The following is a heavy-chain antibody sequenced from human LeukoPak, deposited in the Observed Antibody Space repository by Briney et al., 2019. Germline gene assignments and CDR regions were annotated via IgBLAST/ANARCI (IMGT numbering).Heavy chain of an antibody. V-gene: IGHV4-34*01. CDR3: ARGRSAARQSYYYYYGMDV. Sequence: SETLSLTCAVYGGSFSGYYWSWIRQPPGKGLEWIGEINHSGSTNYNPSLKSRVTISVDTSKNQFSLKLSYVTAADTAVYYCARGRSAARQSYYYYYGMDVWGQGTTVTVSS. J-gene: IGHJ6*02. CDR2: INHSGST. D-gene: IGHD6-6*01. CDR1: GGSFSGYY.